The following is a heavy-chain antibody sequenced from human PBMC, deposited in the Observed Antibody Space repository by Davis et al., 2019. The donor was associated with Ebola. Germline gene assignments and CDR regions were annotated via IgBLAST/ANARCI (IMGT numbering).Heavy chain of an antibody. Sequence: ASVKVSCKASGYTFTSYAMHWVRQAPGQRLEWMGWINAGNGNTKYSQKFQGRVTITRDTSASTAYMELSSLRSEDTAVYYCAREGIAARSGNNWFDPWGQGTLVTVSS. V-gene: IGHV1-3*01. J-gene: IGHJ5*02. CDR3: AREGIAARSGNNWFDP. CDR1: GYTFTSYA. CDR2: INAGNGNT. D-gene: IGHD6-6*01.